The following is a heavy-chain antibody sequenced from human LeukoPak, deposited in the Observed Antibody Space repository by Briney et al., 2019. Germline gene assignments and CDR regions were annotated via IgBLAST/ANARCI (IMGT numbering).Heavy chain of an antibody. CDR2: IIPIFGTA. Sequence: GASVKVSCKASGGTFSSYAISWVRQAPGQGLEWMGGIIPIFGTANYAQKFQGRVTITADESTSTAYMELSGLRSEDTAVYYCAREPHPSGFDYWGQGTLVTVSS. CDR1: GGTFSSYA. D-gene: IGHD6-19*01. V-gene: IGHV1-69*13. J-gene: IGHJ4*02. CDR3: AREPHPSGFDY.